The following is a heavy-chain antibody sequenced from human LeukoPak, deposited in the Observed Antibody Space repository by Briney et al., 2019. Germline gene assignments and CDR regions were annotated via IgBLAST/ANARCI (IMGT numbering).Heavy chain of an antibody. Sequence: SETLSLTCTVSGGSITSYYWSWIRQPPGKGLEWIGYIYYSGSTNFNPSLKGRVNISVDTSEKQFSLKLTSVTAADTAVYYCARHPPHLWLLSTFDSWGQGTLVTVSS. CDR2: IYYSGST. J-gene: IGHJ4*02. CDR1: GGSITSYY. CDR3: ARHPPHLWLLSTFDS. D-gene: IGHD5-18*01. V-gene: IGHV4-59*08.